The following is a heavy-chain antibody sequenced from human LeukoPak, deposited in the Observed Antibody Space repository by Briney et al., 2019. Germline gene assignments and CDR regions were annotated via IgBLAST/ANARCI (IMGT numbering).Heavy chain of an antibody. CDR1: GFTVSSNY. CDR3: ASGSGTYRTPYYYMDV. Sequence: GGSLRLSCVASGFTVSSNYMSWGRQAPGKGLEWGSVIYSGGSTYYADSVKGRFTISRDNSKNTLYLQMNSLRAEDTAVYYCASGSGTYRTPYYYMDVWGTGTTVTVSS. V-gene: IGHV3-53*01. J-gene: IGHJ6*03. D-gene: IGHD3-10*01. CDR2: IYSGGST.